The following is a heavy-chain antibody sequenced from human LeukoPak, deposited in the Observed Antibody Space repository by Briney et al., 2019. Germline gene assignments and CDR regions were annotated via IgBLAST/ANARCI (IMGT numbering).Heavy chain of an antibody. D-gene: IGHD4-11*01. CDR1: GFTFSDYY. CDR2: SSTSGSIT. J-gene: IGHJ6*03. CDR3: ARGVPKTSYYYYYMDV. Sequence: GGSLRLSCAASGFTFSDYYMSWIRQAPGKGLQWLAYSSTSGSITYYADSVKGRFTISRDNAKNSLYLQMNSLRAEDTAVYYCARGVPKTSYYYYYMDVWGKGTTVTVSS. V-gene: IGHV3-11*04.